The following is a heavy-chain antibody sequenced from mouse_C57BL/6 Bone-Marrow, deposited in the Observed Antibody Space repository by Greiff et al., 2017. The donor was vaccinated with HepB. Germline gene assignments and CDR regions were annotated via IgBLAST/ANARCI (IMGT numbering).Heavy chain of an antibody. CDR2: IWRGGST. CDR3: GYYSNLWYAMDY. Sequence: QVQLKQSGPGLVQPSQSLSITCTVSGFSFTSYGVHWVRQSPGKGLEWLGVIWRGGSTDYNAAFMSRLSITKDNSKSQVFFKMNSLQADDTAIYYGGYYSNLWYAMDYWGQGTSVTVSS. V-gene: IGHV2-5*01. CDR1: GFSFTSYG. D-gene: IGHD2-5*01. J-gene: IGHJ4*01.